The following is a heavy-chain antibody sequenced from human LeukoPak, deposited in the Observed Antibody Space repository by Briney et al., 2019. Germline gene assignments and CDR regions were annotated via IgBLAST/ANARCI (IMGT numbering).Heavy chain of an antibody. CDR3: AREIEIGVSAGGLAY. CDR1: GFTFTQYG. CDR2: ISWDDIST. Sequence: PGGSLRLSCAASGFTFTQYGMHWVRQTPGRGLEWVSLISWDDISTFYADSVKGRFTISRDNSKNSLSLHTNSLRPEDSGLYYCAREIEIGVSAGGLAYWGQGTLVTVSS. D-gene: IGHD5-24*01. V-gene: IGHV3-43D*04. J-gene: IGHJ4*02.